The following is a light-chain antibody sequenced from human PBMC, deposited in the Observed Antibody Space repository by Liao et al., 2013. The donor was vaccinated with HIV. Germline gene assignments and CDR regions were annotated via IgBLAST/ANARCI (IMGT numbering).Light chain of an antibody. J-gene: IGLJ3*02. CDR2: QDR. CDR1: NLGDKH. Sequence: SYEVTQPPSVSVSPGQTASIFCSGDNLGDKHASWYQQKPGQSPVLVIYQDRKRPSGIPERFSGSSSGTTVTLTISGVQAEDEADYYCQSADSSGTYSWVFGGGTKLTVL. CDR3: QSADSSGTYSWV. V-gene: IGLV3-25*03.